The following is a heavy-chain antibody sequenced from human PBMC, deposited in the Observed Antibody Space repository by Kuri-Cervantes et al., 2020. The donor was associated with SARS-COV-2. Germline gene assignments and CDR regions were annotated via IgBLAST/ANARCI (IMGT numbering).Heavy chain of an antibody. V-gene: IGHV1-18*04. D-gene: IGHD3-10*01. CDR2: ISIKQGDT. CDR3: ARARGFGTETNWFDP. J-gene: IGHJ5*02. Sequence: ASVKVSCKASGYTFTSYGISWVRQAPGQGLEWMGWISIKQGDTNYAQKFQGRVTMTRDTSTSTVCMELSSLRSEDTAVYYCARARGFGTETNWFDPWGQGTLVTVSS. CDR1: GYTFTSYG.